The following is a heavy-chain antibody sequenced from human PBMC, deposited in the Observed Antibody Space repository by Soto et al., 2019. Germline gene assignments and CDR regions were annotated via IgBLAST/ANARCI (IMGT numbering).Heavy chain of an antibody. CDR3: PSHSSSWRTVMDV. J-gene: IGHJ6*02. D-gene: IGHD6-13*01. CDR2: IYPGDSDT. Sequence: PGESLKISCKGSGYSFTSYWIGWVRQMPGKGLEWMGIIYPGDSDTRYSPSFQGQVTISADKSISTAYLQWSSLKASDTAMYYCPSHSSSWRTVMDVWGQGTTVTVSS. V-gene: IGHV5-51*01. CDR1: GYSFTSYW.